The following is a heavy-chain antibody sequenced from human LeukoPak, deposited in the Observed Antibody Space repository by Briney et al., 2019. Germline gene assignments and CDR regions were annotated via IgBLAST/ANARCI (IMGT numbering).Heavy chain of an antibody. Sequence: PGGSLRLSCAASGLTFSNYAMNWVRQASGKGLEWVSGITDSGRKTYYADYVKGRFSISRDNSKNTVYLQMNSLRAEDTAVYYCAGRGPYFDCWGQGTLVTVSS. CDR1: GLTFSNYA. D-gene: IGHD3-16*01. CDR3: AGRGPYFDC. CDR2: ITDSGRKT. J-gene: IGHJ4*02. V-gene: IGHV3-23*01.